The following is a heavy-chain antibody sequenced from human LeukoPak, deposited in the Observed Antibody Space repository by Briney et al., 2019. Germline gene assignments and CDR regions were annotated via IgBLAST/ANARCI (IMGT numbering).Heavy chain of an antibody. CDR1: GGSISSRRDY. CDR2: LGSSGST. CDR3: SRSHEYGGLYFPYYMGV. D-gene: IGHD4-23*01. J-gene: IGHJ6*03. V-gene: IGHV4-39*01. Sequence: PSETLSLTCTDSGGSISSRRDYWGWIRQTPGKGLEWIGNLGSSGSTYYNPSLKSRVTISVGTSKNQSSLNLRSVIAADTAIYFCSRSHEYGGLYFPYYMGVWGKGTTVTVSS.